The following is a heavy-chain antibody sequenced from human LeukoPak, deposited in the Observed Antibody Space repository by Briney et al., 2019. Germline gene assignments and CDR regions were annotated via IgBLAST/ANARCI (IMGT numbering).Heavy chain of an antibody. D-gene: IGHD5-18*01. CDR1: GDSISSYY. V-gene: IGHV4-34*01. J-gene: IGHJ4*02. CDR3: ARGRIDTAMVTFDY. Sequence: SETLSLTCTVSGDSISSYYWSWIRQPPGKGLEWIGEINHSGSTNYNPSLKSRVTISVDTSKNQFSLKLSSVTAADTAVYYCARGRIDTAMVTFDYWGQGTLVTVSS. CDR2: INHSGST.